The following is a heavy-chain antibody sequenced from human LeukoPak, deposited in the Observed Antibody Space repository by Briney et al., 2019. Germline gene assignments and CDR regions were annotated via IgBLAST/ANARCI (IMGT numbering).Heavy chain of an antibody. CDR1: GGSISSYY. CDR2: IYYSGST. V-gene: IGHV4-59*01. CDR3: ARGDYDILTGCTFDY. D-gene: IGHD3-9*01. Sequence: SETLSLTCTVSGGSISSYYWSWIRQPPGKGLEWIGYIYYSGSTNYNPSLKSRVTISVDTSKNQFPLKLSSVTAADTAVYYCARGDYDILTGCTFDYWGQGTLVTVSS. J-gene: IGHJ4*02.